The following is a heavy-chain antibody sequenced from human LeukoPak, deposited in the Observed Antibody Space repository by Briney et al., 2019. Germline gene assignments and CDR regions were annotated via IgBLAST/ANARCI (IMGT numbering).Heavy chain of an antibody. J-gene: IGHJ4*02. CDR3: ARDRGVVDY. V-gene: IGHV3-30-3*01. CDR2: ISYDGSNK. Sequence: PGGSLRLSCAASGFTFSSYAMHWVRQAPGKGLEWVAVISYDGSNKYYADSVKGRFTISRDNSMNTLYLQMNSLRAEDTAVYYCARDRGVVDYWGQGTLVTVSS. D-gene: IGHD2-21*01. CDR1: GFTFSSYA.